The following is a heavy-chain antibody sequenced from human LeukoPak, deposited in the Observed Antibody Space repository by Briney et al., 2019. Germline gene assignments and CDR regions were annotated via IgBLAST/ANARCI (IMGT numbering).Heavy chain of an antibody. CDR1: GFTFSDYY. J-gene: IGHJ5*02. V-gene: IGHV3-11*01. Sequence: GGSLRLSCAASGFTFSDYYMSWIRQAPGKGLEWVSYISSSGSTIYYADSVKGRFTISRDNAKNSLYLQMNSLRAEDTAVYYCAARGDWNYDNWFDPWGQGTLVTVSS. D-gene: IGHD1-7*01. CDR3: AARGDWNYDNWFDP. CDR2: ISSSGSTI.